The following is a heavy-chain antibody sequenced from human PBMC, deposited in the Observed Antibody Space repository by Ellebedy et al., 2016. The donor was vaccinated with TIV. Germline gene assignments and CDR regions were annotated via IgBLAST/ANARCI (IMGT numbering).Heavy chain of an antibody. CDR1: GGXXXGYX. D-gene: IGHD4-23*01. V-gene: IGHV4-34*01. Sequence: MPSETLSLTCAVYGGXXXGYXXXWLXXXPGKGLEWIGEINHSGSTNYNPSLKSRVTISVDTSKNQFSLKLSSVTAADTAVYYCARSKLLIAYYHYGMDVWGQGTTVTVSS. J-gene: IGHJ6*02. CDR2: INHSGST. CDR3: ARSKLLIAYYHYGMDV.